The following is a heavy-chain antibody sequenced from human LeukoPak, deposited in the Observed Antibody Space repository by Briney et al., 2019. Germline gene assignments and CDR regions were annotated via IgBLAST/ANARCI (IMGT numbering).Heavy chain of an antibody. J-gene: IGHJ4*02. CDR1: GDSISSGGYY. D-gene: IGHD1-26*01. CDR3: ARSFSGSYYFEY. Sequence: PSETLSLTCTVSGDSISSGGYYWGWGRQPAGKEVEWIGRIYTSGKTHYNLYTPSLKSRVTVSLDTSKNQLPLFLTSVTAADTAMYYCARSFSGSYYFEYWGQGTLVTVSS. CDR2: IYTSGKT. V-gene: IGHV4-61*02.